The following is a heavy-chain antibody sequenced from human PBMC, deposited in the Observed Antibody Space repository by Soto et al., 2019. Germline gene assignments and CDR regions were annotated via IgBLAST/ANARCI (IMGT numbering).Heavy chain of an antibody. Sequence: SETLSLLCTVSGGSISSYYWGWIRQPPGKGLEWIGSIYHSGSTYYNPSLKSRVTISVDTSKNQFSLKLSSVTAADTAVYYCARDSVIRGATMVGYWGQGTLVTVSS. D-gene: IGHD1-26*01. CDR2: IYHSGST. CDR3: ARDSVIRGATMVGY. J-gene: IGHJ4*02. CDR1: GGSISSYY. V-gene: IGHV4-38-2*02.